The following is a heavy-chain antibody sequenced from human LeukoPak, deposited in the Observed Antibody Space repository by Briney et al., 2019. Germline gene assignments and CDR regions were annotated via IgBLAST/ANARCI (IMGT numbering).Heavy chain of an antibody. V-gene: IGHV3-21*01. D-gene: IGHD6-6*01. CDR2: ISSSSSYI. J-gene: IGHJ4*02. CDR1: GFTFSSYS. Sequence: GGSLRHSCAASGFTFSSYSMNWVRQAPGKGLEWVSSISSSSSYIYYADSVKGRFTISRDNAKNSLYLQVNSLRAEDTAVYYCARVVRSSSIPGSDYWGQGTLVTVSS. CDR3: ARVVRSSSIPGSDY.